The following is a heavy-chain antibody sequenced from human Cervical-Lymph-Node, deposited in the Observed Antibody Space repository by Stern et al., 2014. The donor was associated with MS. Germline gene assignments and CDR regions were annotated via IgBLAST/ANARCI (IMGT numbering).Heavy chain of an antibody. CDR3: ARRTNGYRTFDY. V-gene: IGHV5-51*03. J-gene: IGHJ4*02. CDR1: GYSYTNYG. CDR2: IILGDTNT. Sequence: EVQLVESGAEVKKPGESLMISCKGFGYSYTNYGIGWVRQMPGKGLEWMGIIILGDTNTRYSPSFQGQVTISADKSISTAYLQWSSLQASDTAIYYCARRTNGYRTFDYWGQGTLVTVSS. D-gene: IGHD2-15*01.